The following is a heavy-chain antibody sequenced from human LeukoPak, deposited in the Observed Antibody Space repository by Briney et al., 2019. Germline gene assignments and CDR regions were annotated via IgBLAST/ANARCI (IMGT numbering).Heavy chain of an antibody. CDR2: IKQDGSEK. CDR1: GFTFSSYW. CDR3: ASNWNYVRGYGMDV. V-gene: IGHV3-7*01. D-gene: IGHD1-7*01. Sequence: PGGSLRLFCAASGFTFSSYWMSWVRQTPGKGLEWVANIKQDGSEKHYVDSVKGRFTISRDNAKNSLYLQMSSLRAEDTAVYYCASNWNYVRGYGMDVWGQGTTVTVSS. J-gene: IGHJ6*02.